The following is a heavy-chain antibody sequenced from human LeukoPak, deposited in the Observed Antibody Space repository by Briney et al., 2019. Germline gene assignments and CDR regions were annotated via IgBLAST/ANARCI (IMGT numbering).Heavy chain of an antibody. Sequence: GGSLRLSCEASGFTFSSYSMNWVRQAPGKGLEWISYISTSTTTIYYANSVKGRFTISRDNAKNTLYLQMNSLRAEDTAVYYCVTPVRSERGGDYFDYWGQGTLVTVSS. CDR1: GFTFSSYS. V-gene: IGHV3-48*01. J-gene: IGHJ4*02. CDR3: VTPVRSERGGDYFDY. D-gene: IGHD3-10*01. CDR2: ISTSTTTI.